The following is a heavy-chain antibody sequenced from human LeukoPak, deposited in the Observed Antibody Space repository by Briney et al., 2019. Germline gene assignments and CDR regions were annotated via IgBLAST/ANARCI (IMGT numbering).Heavy chain of an antibody. CDR3: ARDWGRWELWY. CDR2: ISSSSSTI. V-gene: IGHV3-48*01. J-gene: IGHJ4*02. CDR1: GLTFSSYS. Sequence: GGSLRLSCAASGLTFSSYSMTWVRQAPGKGLEWVSYISSSSSTIYYADSVRGRFTISRDNAKNSPYLQMSSLRAEDTAVYYCARDWGRWELWYWGQGTLVTVSS. D-gene: IGHD1-26*01.